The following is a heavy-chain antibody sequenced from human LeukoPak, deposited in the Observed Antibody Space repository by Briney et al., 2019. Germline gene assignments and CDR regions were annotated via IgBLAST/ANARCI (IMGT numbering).Heavy chain of an antibody. CDR1: GFTFSSYW. V-gene: IGHV3-7*01. J-gene: IGHJ4*02. D-gene: IGHD3-16*01. CDR2: INQDGSEK. Sequence: GGSLRLSCAASGFTFSSYWMSWVRQAPGQGLEWLANINQDGSEKYYVHSVKGRFTISRDNAKNSLYLQMNSLRSEDTAVYYCARPGRGTAYWGQGTLVTVSS. CDR3: ARPGRGTAY.